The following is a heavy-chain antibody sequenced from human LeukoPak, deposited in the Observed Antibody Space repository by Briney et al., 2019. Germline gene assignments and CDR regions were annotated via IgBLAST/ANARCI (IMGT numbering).Heavy chain of an antibody. J-gene: IGHJ4*02. CDR2: ISWNSGSI. CDR3: SKAPLGQQLVLGFDY. V-gene: IGHV3-9*01. D-gene: IGHD6-13*01. CDR1: GFTFDDYA. Sequence: GRSLRLSCAASGFTFDDYAMHWVRRAPGKGLEWVSGISWNSGSIGYADSVKGRFTISRDNAKNSLYLQMNSLRAEDTALYYCSKAPLGQQLVLGFDYWGQGTLVTVSS.